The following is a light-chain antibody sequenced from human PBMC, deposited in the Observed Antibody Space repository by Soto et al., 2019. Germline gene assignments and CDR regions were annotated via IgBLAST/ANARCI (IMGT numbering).Light chain of an antibody. CDR2: AAS. J-gene: IGKJ5*01. CDR1: QSISSY. V-gene: IGKV1-39*01. CDR3: QQSYSTPIT. Sequence: DIQMTQSPSSLSESVGDRVTITCRASQSISSYLNWYQQKPGKAPKLLIYAASSLQSGVPSRFSGSGSGTDFTLTISSLQPEDFATYYCQQSYSTPITVGQGTRLEIK.